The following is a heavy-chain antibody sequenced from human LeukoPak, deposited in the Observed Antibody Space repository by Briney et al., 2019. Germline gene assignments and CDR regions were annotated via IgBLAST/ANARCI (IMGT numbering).Heavy chain of an antibody. D-gene: IGHD5-12*01. CDR1: GFNFSSYS. CDR2: IYSGGST. Sequence: GGSLRLSCAASGFNFSSYSMNWVRQAPGKGLEWVSVIYSGGSTYYADSVKGRFTISRDNSKNTLYLQMNSLRAEDTAVYYCARDHSGYHDYWGQGTLVTVSS. V-gene: IGHV3-53*01. J-gene: IGHJ4*02. CDR3: ARDHSGYHDY.